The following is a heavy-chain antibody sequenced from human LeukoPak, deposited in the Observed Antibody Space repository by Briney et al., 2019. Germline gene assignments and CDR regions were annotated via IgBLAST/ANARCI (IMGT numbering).Heavy chain of an antibody. V-gene: IGHV3-33*01. Sequence: GGSLRLSCAASGFTFSSYGMHWVRQAPGKGLEWVAVIWYDGSNKYYADSVKGRFTISRDNSKNTLYLQVNSLRAEDTAVYYCARAGTVVTQPFDYWGQGTLVTVSS. CDR2: IWYDGSNK. CDR1: GFTFSSYG. D-gene: IGHD4-23*01. J-gene: IGHJ4*02. CDR3: ARAGTVVTQPFDY.